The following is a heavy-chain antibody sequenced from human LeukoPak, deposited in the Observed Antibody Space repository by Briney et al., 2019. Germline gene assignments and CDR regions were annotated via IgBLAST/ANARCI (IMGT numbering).Heavy chain of an antibody. Sequence: GGSLRLSCAASGFTFSSYGMHWVRQAPGKGLEWVAVIWYDGSNEYYADSVKGRFTISRDNSKNTVYLQMDSLRAEDAAVYYCVRGYGGNSGGFDIWGQGTTVTVSS. CDR3: VRGYGGNSGGFDI. J-gene: IGHJ3*02. V-gene: IGHV3-33*08. CDR2: IWYDGSNE. D-gene: IGHD4-23*01. CDR1: GFTFSSYG.